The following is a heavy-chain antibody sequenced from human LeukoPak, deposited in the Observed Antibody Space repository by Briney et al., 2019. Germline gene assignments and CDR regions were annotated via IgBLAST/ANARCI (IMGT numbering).Heavy chain of an antibody. CDR2: ISAYNGNT. CDR1: GYTFTGYY. J-gene: IGHJ4*02. CDR3: ARDFRPLNWGSSYYFDY. V-gene: IGHV1-18*04. D-gene: IGHD7-27*01. Sequence: GASVKVSCKASGYTFTGYYMHWVRQAPGQGLEWMGWISAYNGNTNYAQKLQGRVTMTTDTSTSTAYMELRSLRSDDTAVYYCARDFRPLNWGSSYYFDYWGQGTLVTVSS.